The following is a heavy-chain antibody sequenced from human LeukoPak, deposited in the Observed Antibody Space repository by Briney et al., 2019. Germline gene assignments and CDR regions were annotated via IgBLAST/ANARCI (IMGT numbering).Heavy chain of an antibody. CDR1: GFTFSNYE. J-gene: IGHJ4*02. CDR3: ARVRSGYSHENYFDY. Sequence: GGSLRLSCAASGFTFSNYEMNWVRQAPGKGLEWVSYISGSGSTIYYADSVKGRFTISRDNAKDSLYLQMNSLRAGDTAVYYCARVRSGYSHENYFDYWGQGTLVTVSS. V-gene: IGHV3-48*03. D-gene: IGHD5-18*01. CDR2: ISGSGSTI.